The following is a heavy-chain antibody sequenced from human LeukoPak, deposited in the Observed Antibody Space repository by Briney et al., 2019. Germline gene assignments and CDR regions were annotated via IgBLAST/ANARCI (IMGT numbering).Heavy chain of an antibody. CDR3: ARAFGSSACVDY. CDR1: GDSVSGNSVA. Sequence: SQTLSLTCAISGDSVSGNSVAWHWIRQSPSRGLEWLGRTYYRSKWINDYAVSLKSRMTINPDTSKNQFSLHLNSVTPEDTAVYYCARAFGSSACVDYWGQGTLVIVSP. CDR2: TYYRSKWIN. D-gene: IGHD6-25*01. J-gene: IGHJ4*02. V-gene: IGHV6-1*01.